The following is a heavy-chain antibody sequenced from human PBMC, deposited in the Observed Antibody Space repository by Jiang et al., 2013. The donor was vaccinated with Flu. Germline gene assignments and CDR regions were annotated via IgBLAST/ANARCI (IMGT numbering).Heavy chain of an antibody. J-gene: IGHJ4*02. CDR1: GGSISSGDFY. CDR2: IYYSGTT. D-gene: IGHD3-10*01. CDR3: ARDLRGKDDY. V-gene: IGHV4-30-4*01. Sequence: PGLVKPSQTLFLTCSVSGGSISSGDFYCSWIRQSPGKGLEWIGYIYYSGTTHYNPSLKSRVTISVDTSKNQLSLKVSSVTAADTAAYYCARDLRGKDDYWGQGTLVTVSS.